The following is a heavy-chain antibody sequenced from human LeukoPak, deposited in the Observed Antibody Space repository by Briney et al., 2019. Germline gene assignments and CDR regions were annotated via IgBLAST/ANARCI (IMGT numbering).Heavy chain of an antibody. J-gene: IGHJ3*02. V-gene: IGHV4-59*01. CDR2: IYYSGST. CDR3: ARGGDAFDI. Sequence: PXETLXXXCTVSGGSISSYYWSWIRQPPGKGLEWIGYIYYSGSTNYNPSLKSRVTISVDTSKNQFSLKLSSVTAADTAVYYCARGGDAFDIWGQGTMVTVSS. CDR1: GGSISSYY. D-gene: IGHD3-10*01.